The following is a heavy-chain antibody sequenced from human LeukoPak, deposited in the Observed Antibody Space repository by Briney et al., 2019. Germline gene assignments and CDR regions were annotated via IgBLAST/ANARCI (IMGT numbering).Heavy chain of an antibody. Sequence: GGSLRLSCAASGFTFNSFAMNWVRQAPGQGLEWVSRLGGSDGDSHYADFVKGRFTISRDNSKNTLHLQMNSLRAEDTAVYYCAKSLGVGCYIRYRGFDQWGQGTLVTVAS. CDR3: AKSLGVGCYIRYRGFDQ. D-gene: IGHD3-16*02. J-gene: IGHJ4*02. CDR1: GFTFNSFA. CDR2: LGGSDGDS. V-gene: IGHV3-23*01.